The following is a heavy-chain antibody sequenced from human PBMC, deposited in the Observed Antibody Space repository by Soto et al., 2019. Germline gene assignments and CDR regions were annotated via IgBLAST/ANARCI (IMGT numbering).Heavy chain of an antibody. V-gene: IGHV4-39*01. Sequence: QLQLHESGPGLVKPSETLSLTCTVSGGSISTVDSYGSTDSVFYWVWIRQPPGKGLEWVGSIYYDGSIDCTTSLKRRVTISVDTSKNLFSLNLFSLTAADTAIYYRARRGLILVRLWGQGTMVTVSS. D-gene: IGHD1-26*01. J-gene: IGHJ3*01. CDR3: ARRGLILVRL. CDR2: IYYDGSI. CDR1: GGSISTVDSYGSTDSVFY.